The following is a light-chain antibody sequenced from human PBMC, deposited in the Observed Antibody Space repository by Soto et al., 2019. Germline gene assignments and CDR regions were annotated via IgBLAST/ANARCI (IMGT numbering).Light chain of an antibody. Sequence: DIQMTQSPSSLSASVGDRVTITCRVSQGIGNSLAWFQQKPGKAPKSLIYAASSLQSGVPSKFRGSGSGPDFTLTISSLQPEDFAIYYCQQYNTYPLTFGGGTKLEIK. CDR1: QGIGNS. CDR3: QQYNTYPLT. CDR2: AAS. J-gene: IGKJ4*01. V-gene: IGKV1-16*02.